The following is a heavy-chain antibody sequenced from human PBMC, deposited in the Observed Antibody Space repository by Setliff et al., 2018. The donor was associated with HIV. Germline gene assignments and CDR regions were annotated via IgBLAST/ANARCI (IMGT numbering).Heavy chain of an antibody. V-gene: IGHV4-34*01. J-gene: IGHJ4*02. Sequence: PSETLSLTCAVYGGSFSGYYWTWIRQPPGRGLEWIREIIHSGGTNYNRSLKSRVTISVDTSKNQFSLNLSSVTAADTAVYYCARGGLGVVGAIDYWSQGTLVTVS. CDR2: IIHSGGT. CDR3: ARGGLGVVGAIDY. CDR1: GGSFSGYY. D-gene: IGHD2-15*01.